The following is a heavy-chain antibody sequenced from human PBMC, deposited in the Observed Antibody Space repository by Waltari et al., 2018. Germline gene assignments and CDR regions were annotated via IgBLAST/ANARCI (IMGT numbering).Heavy chain of an antibody. Sequence: EVQLLESGGGLVQPGGSLRLSCAASGFTFSRYAMSWVRQAPGKGFELVSISRGRCAAIYYADSVKGRFTISRDNSKNTLYLQMISLRAEDTAVYYCAEAGLYVRDYYYDYSMGVWGQGTTVTVSS. CDR1: GFTFSRYA. CDR3: AEAGLYVRDYYYDYSMGV. CDR2: SRGRCAAI. J-gene: IGHJ6*02. V-gene: IGHV3-23*01. D-gene: IGHD3-16*01.